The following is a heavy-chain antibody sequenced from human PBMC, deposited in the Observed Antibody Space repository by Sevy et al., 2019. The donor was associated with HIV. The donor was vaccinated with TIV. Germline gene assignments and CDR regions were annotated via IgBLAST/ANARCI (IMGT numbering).Heavy chain of an antibody. CDR1: GYSFTSYW. V-gene: IGHV5-10-1*01. J-gene: IGHJ4*01. CDR3: GGPGGRRSAY. D-gene: IGHD3-10*01. CDR2: IDPSDSYT. Sequence: GESLKISCKGSGYSFTSYWISWVRQMPGKGLEWMGRIDPSDSYTNYSPSFQGHVTISADKSISTAYLQWSSLKASDTAMVYRGGPGGRRSAYWGQGTLVTVSS.